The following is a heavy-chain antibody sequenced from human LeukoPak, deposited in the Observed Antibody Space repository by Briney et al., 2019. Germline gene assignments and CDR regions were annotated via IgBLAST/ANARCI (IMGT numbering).Heavy chain of an antibody. CDR1: GFTDSSNY. Sequence: GGSLRLSCAASGFTDSSNYMIWVRQAPGKGVEWGSVIYSGGSTYYSDSVKGRFPIPRDNSKNTLYLQMNSLRAEDTAVYYWASTFYGDSPPYWGQATLVTVSS. D-gene: IGHD4-17*01. J-gene: IGHJ4*02. CDR3: ASTFYGDSPPY. CDR2: IYSGGST. V-gene: IGHV3-66*01.